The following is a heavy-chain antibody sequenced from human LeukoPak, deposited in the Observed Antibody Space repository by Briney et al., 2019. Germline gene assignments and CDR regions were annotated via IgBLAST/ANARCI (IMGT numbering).Heavy chain of an antibody. Sequence: GGSLRLSCAASGFTFSSYWMSWVRQAPGKGLEWVANIKQDGSEKYYVDSVKGRFTISRDNAKNSLYLQMNSLRAEDTAVYYCASELYGDYEVYWGQGTLVTVSS. J-gene: IGHJ4*02. CDR3: ASELYGDYEVY. D-gene: IGHD4-17*01. CDR1: GFTFSSYW. V-gene: IGHV3-7*01. CDR2: IKQDGSEK.